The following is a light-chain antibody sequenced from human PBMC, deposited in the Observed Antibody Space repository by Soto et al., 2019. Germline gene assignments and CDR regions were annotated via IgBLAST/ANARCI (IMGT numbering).Light chain of an antibody. CDR1: QSVSSN. CDR2: HAS. Sequence: RVITQSPATLSVSPGERATLSCRASQSVSSNLAWYQQKPGQAPRLLIYHASARATGIPARFSGSGSGTEFTLTISGLQSEDFAVYYCQQYNNWPPWTFGQGTKVDI. J-gene: IGKJ1*01. V-gene: IGKV3-15*01. CDR3: QQYNNWPPWT.